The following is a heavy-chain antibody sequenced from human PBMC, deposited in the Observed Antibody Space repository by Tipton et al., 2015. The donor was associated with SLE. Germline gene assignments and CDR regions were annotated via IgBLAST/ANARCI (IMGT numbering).Heavy chain of an antibody. CDR1: GFTFSSYG. CDR3: AKGGEERGAWYGMDV. CDR2: IRYDGSNK. D-gene: IGHD3-16*01. J-gene: IGHJ6*02. Sequence: SLRLSCAASGFTFSSYGMHWVRQAPGKGLEWVAFIRYDGSNKYYADSVKGRFTISRDNSKNTLYLQMNSLRAEDTAVYYCAKGGEERGAWYGMDVWGQGTTVTVSS. V-gene: IGHV3-30*02.